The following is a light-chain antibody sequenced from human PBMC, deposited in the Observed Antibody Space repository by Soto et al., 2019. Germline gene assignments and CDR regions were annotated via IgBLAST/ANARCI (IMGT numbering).Light chain of an antibody. V-gene: IGKV3D-15*01. J-gene: IGKJ1*01. CDR1: QTVSSN. CDR2: RAS. Sequence: ETVMTQSPATLSVSPGERATLSCRASQTVSSNVAWYQQKPGQAVRLLIFRASTRATGIPARFSVSGSGTEFTLTISSLQSEDSAIYDCQQYNNWPWTFGHGTKVEIK. CDR3: QQYNNWPWT.